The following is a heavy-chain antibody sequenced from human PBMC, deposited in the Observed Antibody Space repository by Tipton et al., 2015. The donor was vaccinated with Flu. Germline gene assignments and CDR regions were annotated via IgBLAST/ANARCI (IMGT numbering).Heavy chain of an antibody. J-gene: IGHJ4*02. D-gene: IGHD6-19*01. CDR3: ASDWSHPGIAVAGTGY. Sequence: GSLRLSCAASGFTFSSYWMSWVRQAPGKGLEWVANIKQDGSEKYYVDSVKGRFTISRDNAKNSLYLQMNSLRAEDTAVYYCASDWSHPGIAVAGTGYWGQGTLVTVSS. CDR2: IKQDGSEK. CDR1: GFTFSSYW. V-gene: IGHV3-7*01.